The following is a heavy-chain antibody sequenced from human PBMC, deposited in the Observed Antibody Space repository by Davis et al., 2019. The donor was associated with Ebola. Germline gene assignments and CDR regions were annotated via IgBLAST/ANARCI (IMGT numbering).Heavy chain of an antibody. CDR3: ARDNYGFGWNSYYGLDV. J-gene: IGHJ6*02. CDR1: AGSISGYY. V-gene: IGHV4-59*01. CDR2: ISYSGST. D-gene: IGHD3-10*01. Sequence: GSLRLSCTVSAGSISGYYWTWIRQPPGKGLEWIGYISYSGSTNYNPSLKSRVTMSVDTSKKQFSLKLSSVTAADTAVYYCARDNYGFGWNSYYGLDVWGQGTTVTVSS.